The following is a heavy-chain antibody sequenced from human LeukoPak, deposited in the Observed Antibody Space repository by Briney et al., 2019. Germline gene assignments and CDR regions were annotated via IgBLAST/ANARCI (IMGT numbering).Heavy chain of an antibody. D-gene: IGHD3-16*01. CDR2: ISYDGSNK. Sequence: GGSLRLSCAASGFTFSSYGMHWVRQAPGKGLEWVAVISYDGSNKYYADSVKGRFTISRDNAKNLLYLQMNSLRAEDTAVYYCARPAYTAAYDLWGQGTMVTVSS. CDR1: GFTFSSYG. J-gene: IGHJ3*01. V-gene: IGHV3-30*03. CDR3: ARPAYTAAYDL.